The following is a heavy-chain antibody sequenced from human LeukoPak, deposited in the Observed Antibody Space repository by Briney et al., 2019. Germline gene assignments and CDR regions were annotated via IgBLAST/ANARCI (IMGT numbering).Heavy chain of an antibody. CDR2: IYHSGST. V-gene: IGHV4-59*01. CDR3: ASGPRTNWARFDY. Sequence: SETLSLTCTVSGGSISSYYWSWIRQPPGKGLEWIGYIYHSGSTNYNPSLKSRVTISVDTSKNQFSLKLSSVTAADTAVYYCASGPRTNWARFDYWGQGTQVTVSS. D-gene: IGHD1-1*01. CDR1: GGSISSYY. J-gene: IGHJ4*02.